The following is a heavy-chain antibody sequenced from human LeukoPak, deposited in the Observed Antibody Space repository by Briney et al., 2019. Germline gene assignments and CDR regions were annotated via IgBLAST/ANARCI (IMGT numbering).Heavy chain of an antibody. J-gene: IGHJ4*02. CDR2: ISGTGSST. CDR1: GFTFSSFA. V-gene: IGHV3-21*01. Sequence: PGGSLRLSCAASGFTFSSFAMTWVRQAPGKGLEWVSSISGTGSSTYHADSVKGRFTISRDNAKNSLYLQMNSLRAEDTAVYYCARDAVGTVDYWGQGTLVTVSS. CDR3: ARDAVGTVDY. D-gene: IGHD4-17*01.